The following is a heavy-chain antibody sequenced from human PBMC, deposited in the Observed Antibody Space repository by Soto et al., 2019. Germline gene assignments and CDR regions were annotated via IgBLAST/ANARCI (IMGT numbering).Heavy chain of an antibody. V-gene: IGHV4-61*01. J-gene: IGHJ3*02. CDR3: FRQSRPPGILPGYYLRFDI. CDR2: IHYSGIT. CDR1: GRYISSVNYY. Sequence: SETLSLTSPFSGRYISSVNYYWSWIRKPPGKGLEWIGYIHYSGITSYNPSLKSRVAISVETSKNQFSLKLSSVTAADTAVYYCFRQSRPPGILPGYYLRFDIWGQGTMVTVSS. D-gene: IGHD3-9*01.